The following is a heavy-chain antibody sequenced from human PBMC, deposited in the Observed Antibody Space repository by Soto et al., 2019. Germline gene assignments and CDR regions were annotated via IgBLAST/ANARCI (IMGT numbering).Heavy chain of an antibody. CDR1: GGSIRSGGYY. D-gene: IGHD2-2*01. CDR2: IYYSGST. CDR3: ARSDVVLVPAARGYYYYMDV. J-gene: IGHJ6*03. Sequence: SETLSLTCTVSGGSIRSGGYYWSWIRQHPGKGLEWIGYIYYSGSTYYNPSLKSRVTISVDTSKNQFSLKLSSVTAADTAVYYCARSDVVLVPAARGYYYYMDVWGKGTTVTVSS. V-gene: IGHV4-31*03.